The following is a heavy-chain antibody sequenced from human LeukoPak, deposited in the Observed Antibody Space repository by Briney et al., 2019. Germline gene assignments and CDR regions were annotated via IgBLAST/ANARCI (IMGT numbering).Heavy chain of an antibody. CDR2: ISYDGSNK. CDR3: AKDLQVGTYSSGWYGGYYYGMDV. V-gene: IGHV3-30*18. J-gene: IGHJ6*02. D-gene: IGHD6-19*01. CDR1: GFTFSSYG. Sequence: GGSLRLSCAASGFTFSSYGMHWVRQAPGKGLEWVAVISYDGSNKYYADPVKGRFTISRDNSKNTLYLQMNSLRAEDTAVYYCAKDLQVGTYSSGWYGGYYYGMDVWGQGTTVTVSS.